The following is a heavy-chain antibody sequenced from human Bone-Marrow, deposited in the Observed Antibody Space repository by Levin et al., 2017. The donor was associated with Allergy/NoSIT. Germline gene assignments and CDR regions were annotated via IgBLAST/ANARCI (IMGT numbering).Heavy chain of an antibody. CDR2: ISDSGST. CDR3: ARSRGSGSYFDS. J-gene: IGHJ4*02. CDR1: DGSIKSYY. Sequence: SQTLSLTCIVSDGSIKSYYWSWIRQPPGKGLEWIGYISDSGSTNYSPSLKSRVTISLDASKNQFSLKLSSVTAADTAVYYCARSRGSGSYFDSWGQGTLVTVSS. D-gene: IGHD3-10*01. V-gene: IGHV4-59*08.